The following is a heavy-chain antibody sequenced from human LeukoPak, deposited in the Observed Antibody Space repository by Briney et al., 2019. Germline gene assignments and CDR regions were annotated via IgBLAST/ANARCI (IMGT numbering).Heavy chain of an antibody. Sequence: SETLSLTCTVSGGSISSYYWSWIRQPPGKGLEWIGYIYYSGSTNYNPSLKSRVTISVDTSKNQFSLKLSSVTAADTAVYYCARGLVVVAATFDYWGQGTLVTVSS. CDR3: ARGLVVVAATFDY. D-gene: IGHD2-15*01. V-gene: IGHV4-59*12. J-gene: IGHJ4*02. CDR1: GGSISSYY. CDR2: IYYSGST.